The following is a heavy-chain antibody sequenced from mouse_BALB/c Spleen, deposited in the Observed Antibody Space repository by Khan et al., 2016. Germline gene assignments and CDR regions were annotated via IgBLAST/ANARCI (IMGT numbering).Heavy chain of an antibody. CDR2: INPYNDGT. Sequence: VQLQQSGPELVKPGASVKMSCKASGYTFTSYVMHWVKQKPGQGLEWIGYINPYNDGTKYNEKFKGKATLTSDKSSSTAYMELSSLTSEDSAVXYWARGGAGGDYGRWFAYWGQGTLVTVSA. J-gene: IGHJ3*01. CDR3: ARGGAGGDYGRWFAY. CDR1: GYTFTSYV. V-gene: IGHV1S136*01. D-gene: IGHD1-1*01.